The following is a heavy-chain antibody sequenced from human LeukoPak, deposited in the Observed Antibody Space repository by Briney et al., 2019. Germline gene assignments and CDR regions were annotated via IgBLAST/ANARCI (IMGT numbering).Heavy chain of an antibody. D-gene: IGHD6-13*01. V-gene: IGHV3-23*01. CDR3: AKDSPTSSSWYGGNWFDP. J-gene: IGHJ5*02. CDR2: ISGSGGST. CDR1: GFTFSSYG. Sequence: PGGSLRLSCAASGFTFSSYGMSWVRQAPGKGLEWVSAISGSGGSTYYADSVKGRFTISRDNSKNTLYLQMNSLRAEDTAVYYCAKDSPTSSSWYGGNWFDPWGQGTLVTVSS.